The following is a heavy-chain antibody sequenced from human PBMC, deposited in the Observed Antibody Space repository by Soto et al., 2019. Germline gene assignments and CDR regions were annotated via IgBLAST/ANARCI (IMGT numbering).Heavy chain of an antibody. J-gene: IGHJ6*03. CDR2: MNPNSGNT. V-gene: IGHV1-8*01. D-gene: IGHD4-17*01. CDR1: GYTFTSYD. CDR3: ARGISLLGGDGYYYYYYMDV. Sequence: ASVKVSCKASGYTFTSYDINWVRQATGQGLEWMGWMNPNSGNTGYAQKFQGRVTMTRNTSISTAYMELSSLRSEDTAAYYCARGISLLGGDGYYYYYYMDVRGKGTTVTVSS.